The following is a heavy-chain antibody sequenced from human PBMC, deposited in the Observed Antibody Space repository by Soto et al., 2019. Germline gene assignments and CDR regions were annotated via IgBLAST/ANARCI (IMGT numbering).Heavy chain of an antibody. CDR1: GGSFSGYY. V-gene: IGHV4-34*01. D-gene: IGHD4-17*01. CDR3: ARRGATVVTHPSGFDY. J-gene: IGHJ4*02. CDR2: INHSGST. Sequence: SETLSLTCAVYGGSFSGYYWCWSRQPPGKGLEWIGEINHSGSTNYNPSLKSRVAISVDTSKNQFSLKLSSVTAADTAVYYCARRGATVVTHPSGFDYWGQGTLVTVSS.